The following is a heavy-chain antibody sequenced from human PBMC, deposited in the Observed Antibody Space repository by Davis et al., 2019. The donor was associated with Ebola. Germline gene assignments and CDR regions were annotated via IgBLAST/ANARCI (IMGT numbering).Heavy chain of an antibody. CDR3: ARDLKYCSSTSCFVYYYGMDV. CDR2: TYYRSKWYN. CDR1: GDSVSSNSAA. V-gene: IGHV6-1*01. J-gene: IGHJ6*02. D-gene: IGHD2-2*01. Sequence: SQTLSLTCAISGDSVSSNSAAWNWIRQSPSRGLEWLGRTYYRSKWYNDYAVSVKSRITINPDTSKNQFSLQLNSVTPEDTAVYYCARDLKYCSSTSCFVYYYGMDVWGQGTTVTVSS.